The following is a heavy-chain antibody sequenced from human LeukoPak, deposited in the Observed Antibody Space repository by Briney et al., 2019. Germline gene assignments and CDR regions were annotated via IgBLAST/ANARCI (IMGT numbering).Heavy chain of an antibody. Sequence: GGSLRLSCSASGFTFTSYAMHWVRQAPGKGLEYLSGISHSGGSTYYADSVKGRFIISRDNSKNTLYLQLSSLRAEDTAVYYCAKSTVGNTYGSIDYWGQGTLVTVSS. D-gene: IGHD5-18*01. V-gene: IGHV3-64D*06. J-gene: IGHJ4*02. CDR3: AKSTVGNTYGSIDY. CDR1: GFTFTSYA. CDR2: ISHSGGST.